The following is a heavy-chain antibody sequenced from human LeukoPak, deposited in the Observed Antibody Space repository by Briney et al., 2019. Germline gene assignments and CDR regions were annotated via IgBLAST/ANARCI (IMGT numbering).Heavy chain of an antibody. CDR3: ARVVQGFDDFEI. V-gene: IGHV4-34*01. Sequence: TPETLSLTCAVYGGSFSGYYWSWIRQPPGKGLEWIGEINHSGSTNYNPSLKNRVTISVDTSKNQFPLKLSSVTAADTAVYYCARVVQGFDDFEIWGQGTMVTVSS. CDR1: GGSFSGYY. J-gene: IGHJ3*02. D-gene: IGHD2-2*01. CDR2: INHSGST.